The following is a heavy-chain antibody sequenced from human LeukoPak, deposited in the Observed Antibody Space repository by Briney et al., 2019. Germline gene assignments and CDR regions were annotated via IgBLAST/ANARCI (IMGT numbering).Heavy chain of an antibody. CDR1: RFTFSSYA. V-gene: IGHV3-23*01. Sequence: GGSLRLSCAASRFTFSSYAMSWVRQAPGKGLEWVSAISGSGGSTYYADSVKGRFTISRDNSKNTLYLQMNSLRAEDTAVYYCAKAMYNWNYVPFDYWGQGTLVTVSS. CDR3: AKAMYNWNYVPFDY. J-gene: IGHJ4*02. D-gene: IGHD1-7*01. CDR2: ISGSGGST.